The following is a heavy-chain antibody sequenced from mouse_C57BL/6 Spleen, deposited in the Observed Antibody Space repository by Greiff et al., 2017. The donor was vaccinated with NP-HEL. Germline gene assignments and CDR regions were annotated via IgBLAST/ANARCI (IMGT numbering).Heavy chain of an antibody. Sequence: VQLQESGAELVRPGASVKMSCKASGYTFTSYTMHWVKQRPGQGLEWIGYINPSSGYTKYNQKFKDKATLTADKSSSTAYMQLSSLTSEDSAVYYCGRRRDVWYFDVWGTGTTVTVSS. J-gene: IGHJ1*03. CDR1: GYTFTSYT. CDR3: GRRRDVWYFDV. V-gene: IGHV1-4*01. CDR2: INPSSGYT. D-gene: IGHD3-3*01.